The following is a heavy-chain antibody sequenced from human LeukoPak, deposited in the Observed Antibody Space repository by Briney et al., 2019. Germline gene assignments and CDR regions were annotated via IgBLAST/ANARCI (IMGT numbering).Heavy chain of an antibody. CDR2: ISYDGSNK. CDR1: GFTFSSYG. J-gene: IGHJ4*02. CDR3: ASGGSSGCFDY. D-gene: IGHD6-19*01. V-gene: IGHV3-30*03. Sequence: GSLRLSCAASGFTFSSYGMHWVRQAPGKGLEWVAVISYDGSNKYYADSVKGRFTISRDNSKNTLYLQMNSLRAEDTAVYYCASGGSSGCFDYWGQGTLVTVSS.